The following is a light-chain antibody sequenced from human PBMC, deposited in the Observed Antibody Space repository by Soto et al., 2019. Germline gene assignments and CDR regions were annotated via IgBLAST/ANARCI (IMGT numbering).Light chain of an antibody. V-gene: IGKV1-39*01. CDR2: GAS. CDR1: QIISNY. CDR3: QQTYSTPIT. Sequence: DIQMTQSPSSLSASVGDRVTITCRASQIISNYLHWYQQKPGKAPKLLIYGASSLQSGVPSRFSGSGSGTDFTLTISNLQPEDFATYYCQQTYSTPITFGQGTRLEIK. J-gene: IGKJ5*01.